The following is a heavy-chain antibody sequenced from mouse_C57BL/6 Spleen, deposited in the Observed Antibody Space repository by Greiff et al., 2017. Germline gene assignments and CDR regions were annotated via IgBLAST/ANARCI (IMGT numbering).Heavy chain of an antibody. CDR2: IYIGNGYT. CDR3: ARGAGYGSSRDFYV. V-gene: IGHV1-58*01. J-gene: IGHJ1*03. Sequence: EVQRVESGAELVRPGSSVKMSCKTSGYTFTSYGINWVKQRPGQGLEWIGYIYIGNGYTEYNEKFKGKATLTSDTSSSTAYMQLSSLTSEDSAIYVCARGAGYGSSRDFYVWGTGTTVTVSS. D-gene: IGHD1-1*01. CDR1: GYTFTSYG.